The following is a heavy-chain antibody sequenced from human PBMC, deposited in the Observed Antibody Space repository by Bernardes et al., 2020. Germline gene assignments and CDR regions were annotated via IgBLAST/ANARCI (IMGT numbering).Heavy chain of an antibody. V-gene: IGHV4-59*01. CDR1: GGSISSYY. D-gene: IGHD1-1*01. Sequence: ETLSLTCTVSGGSISSYYWSWIRQPPGKGLEWIGYIYYSGSTNYNPSLKSRVTISVDTSKNQFSLKLSSVTAADTAVYYCARGTWTFDYWGQGTLVTVSS. J-gene: IGHJ4*02. CDR3: ARGTWTFDY. CDR2: IYYSGST.